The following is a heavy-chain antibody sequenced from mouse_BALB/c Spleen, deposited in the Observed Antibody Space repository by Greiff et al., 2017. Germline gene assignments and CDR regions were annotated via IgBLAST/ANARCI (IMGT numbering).Heavy chain of an antibody. CDR2: ISDGGSYT. V-gene: IGHV5-4*02. D-gene: IGHD4-1*01. CDR3: ARDGSYWYFDV. Sequence: VQLKESGGGLVKPGGSLKLSCAASGFTFSDYYMYWVRQTPEKRLEWVATISDGGSYTYYPDSVKGRFTISRDNAKNNLYLQMSSLKSEDTAMYYCARDGSYWYFDVWGAGTTVTVSS. J-gene: IGHJ1*01. CDR1: GFTFSDYY.